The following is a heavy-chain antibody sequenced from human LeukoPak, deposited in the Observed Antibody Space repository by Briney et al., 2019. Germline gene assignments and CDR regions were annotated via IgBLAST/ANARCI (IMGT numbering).Heavy chain of an antibody. CDR2: IYYSGST. CDR3: ARQTDQWLESYFDY. Sequence: PSETLSLTCTVSGGSLSSSSYYWGWIRQPPGKGLEWIGSIYYSGSTYYNPSLKSRVTISVDTSKNQFSLKLSSVTAADTAVYYCARQTDQWLESYFDYWGEGTLVTVSS. D-gene: IGHD6-19*01. J-gene: IGHJ4*02. CDR1: GGSLSSSSYY. V-gene: IGHV4-39*01.